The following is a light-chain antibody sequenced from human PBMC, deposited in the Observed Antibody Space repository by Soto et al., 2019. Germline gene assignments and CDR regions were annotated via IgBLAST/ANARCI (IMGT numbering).Light chain of an antibody. CDR3: CSYADGIAYV. V-gene: IGLV2-23*01. Sequence: QSALTQPASVSGSPGQSITISCTGTSSDVGSYNLVSWYQQYPGKAPKLMIYEANNRPSGVSDRFSGSKSGNTASLTISGLQAEDEADYYWCSYADGIAYVFGTGTKLTVL. CDR2: EAN. J-gene: IGLJ1*01. CDR1: SSDVGSYNL.